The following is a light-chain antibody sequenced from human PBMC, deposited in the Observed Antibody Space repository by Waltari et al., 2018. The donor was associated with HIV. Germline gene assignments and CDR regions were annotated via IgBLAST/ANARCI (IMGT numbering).Light chain of an antibody. Sequence: QSALTQPASVSGSPGQSITISCTGTTSAVGAYNFVSCYQQYPGKAPKLLISEVSNRPSGVSNRFSGSKSANTASLSISGLQAEDEADYYCSSYTSSSTLVVFGGGTKLTVL. CDR1: TSAVGAYNF. V-gene: IGLV2-14*01. CDR3: SSYTSSSTLVV. J-gene: IGLJ2*01. CDR2: EVS.